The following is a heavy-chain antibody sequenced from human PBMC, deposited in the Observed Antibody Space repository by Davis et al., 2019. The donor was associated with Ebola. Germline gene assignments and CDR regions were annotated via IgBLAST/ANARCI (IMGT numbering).Heavy chain of an antibody. D-gene: IGHD7-27*01. CDR1: GFTFSDYY. CDR3: ARELGFNYYYYMDV. CDR2: ISTSGSII. V-gene: IGHV3-11*04. J-gene: IGHJ6*03. Sequence: GESLNISCAASGFTFSDYYMSWIRQAPGKGLEWVLYISTSGSIIYYADSVKGRFTISRDNAKNSLYLQMNSLRAEDTAVYYCARELGFNYYYYMDVWGKGTTVTVSS.